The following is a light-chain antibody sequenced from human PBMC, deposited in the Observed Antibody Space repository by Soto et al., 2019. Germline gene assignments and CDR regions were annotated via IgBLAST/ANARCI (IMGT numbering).Light chain of an antibody. CDR3: AAWDDSLNGHV. V-gene: IGLV1-44*01. J-gene: IGLJ1*01. Sequence: QSVLTQPPSASGTPGQRVTISCSGSSSNIGSNTVSWYQHLPGTAPKLLIYSNNQRPSGVPDRFSGSKSGTSASLAISGLPSEDEADYHCAAWDDSLNGHVFGTGTKATV. CDR1: SSNIGSNT. CDR2: SNN.